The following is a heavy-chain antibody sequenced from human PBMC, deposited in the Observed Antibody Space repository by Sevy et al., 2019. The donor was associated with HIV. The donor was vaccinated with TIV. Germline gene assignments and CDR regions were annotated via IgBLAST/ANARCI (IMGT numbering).Heavy chain of an antibody. V-gene: IGHV3-7*01. CDR1: GFSLNNYW. J-gene: IGHJ4*02. D-gene: IGHD6-13*01. Sequence: GGSLRLSCAASGFSLNNYWMNWVRQAPGKGLEWVANIKQDGSEKYYVDSVKGRFTISRDNARNLLYLQMNSLGVEDTALYYGGGAIAAAGSFWGQGTLVTVSS. CDR2: IKQDGSEK. CDR3: GGAIAAAGSF.